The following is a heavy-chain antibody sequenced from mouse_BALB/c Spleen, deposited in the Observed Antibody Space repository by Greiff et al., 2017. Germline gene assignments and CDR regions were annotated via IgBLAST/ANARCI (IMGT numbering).Heavy chain of an antibody. CDR1: GYTFTEYT. D-gene: IGHD4-1*01. V-gene: IGHV1-18*01. J-gene: IGHJ3*01. Sequence: VQLKESGPELVKPGASVKISCKTSGYTFTEYTMHWVKQSHGKSLEWIGGINPNNGGTSYNQKFKGKATLTVDKSSSTAYMELRSLTSEDSAVYYCARLTGTKGAWFAYWGQGTLVTVSA. CDR3: ARLTGTKGAWFAY. CDR2: INPNNGGT.